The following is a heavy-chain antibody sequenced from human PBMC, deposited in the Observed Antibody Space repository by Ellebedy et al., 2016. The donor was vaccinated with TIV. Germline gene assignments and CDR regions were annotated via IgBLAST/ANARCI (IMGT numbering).Heavy chain of an antibody. D-gene: IGHD2-2*03. V-gene: IGHV1-69*13. CDR3: ARDPGYCTSTGCHKRLDP. CDR1: GGTFRSYA. Sequence: SVKVSXXASGGTFRSYAISWVRQAPGQGLEWMGGLIPMFGTPNYAQKFQGRVTITADESTSTVYMELSSLRSEDTAVYYCARDPGYCTSTGCHKRLDPWGQGTLVTVSS. CDR2: LIPMFGTP. J-gene: IGHJ5*02.